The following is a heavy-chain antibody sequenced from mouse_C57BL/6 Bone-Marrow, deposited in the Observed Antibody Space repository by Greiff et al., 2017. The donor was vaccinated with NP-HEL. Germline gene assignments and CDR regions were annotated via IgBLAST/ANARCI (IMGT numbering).Heavy chain of an antibody. CDR2: IYPGSGST. CDR3: EGTGYWYFDV. J-gene: IGHJ1*03. V-gene: IGHV1-55*01. CDR1: GYTFTSYW. D-gene: IGHD3-3*01. Sequence: VQLQQPGAELVKPGASVKMSCKASGYTFTSYWITWVKQRPGQGLEWIGDIYPGSGSTNYNEKFKSKATLTVDTSSSTAYMQLSSLTSEDSAVYYCEGTGYWYFDVWGTVTTVTVSS.